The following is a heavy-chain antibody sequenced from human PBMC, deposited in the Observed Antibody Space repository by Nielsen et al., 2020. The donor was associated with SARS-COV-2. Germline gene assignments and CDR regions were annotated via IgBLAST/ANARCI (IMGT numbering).Heavy chain of an antibody. Sequence: SETLSLTCTVYGASLSGYYWSWIRQHPGKGLEWIGYIYYSGSTYYNPSLKSRVTISVDTSKNQFSLKLSSVTAADTAVYYCARAPRGIYDFWSGSIDAFDIWGQGTMVTVSS. V-gene: IGHV4-59*01. D-gene: IGHD3-3*01. CDR3: ARAPRGIYDFWSGSIDAFDI. CDR2: IYYSGST. CDR1: GASLSGYY. J-gene: IGHJ3*02.